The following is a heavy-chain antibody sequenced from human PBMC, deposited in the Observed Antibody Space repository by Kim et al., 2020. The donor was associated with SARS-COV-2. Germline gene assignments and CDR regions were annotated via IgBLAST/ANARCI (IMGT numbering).Heavy chain of an antibody. V-gene: IGHV4-39*01. CDR3: ARLNWQQLVREFFDY. J-gene: IGHJ4*02. Sequence: PSLKSRVTISVDTSKNQFALKLSSVTAADTAVYYCARLNWQQLVREFFDYWGQGTLVTVSS. D-gene: IGHD6-13*01.